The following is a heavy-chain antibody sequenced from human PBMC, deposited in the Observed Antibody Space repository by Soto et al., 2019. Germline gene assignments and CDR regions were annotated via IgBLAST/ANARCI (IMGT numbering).Heavy chain of an antibody. J-gene: IGHJ4*02. CDR2: FYHTGST. Sequence: TLYLTCDMSGGSIIRLDYSWRCVRQPPGKGLEWIGYFYHTGSTYYNPSLKSRVTISVDRSKNQFSLKLSSVTAADTAVYYCARTDDYYDSSGYLYWGQGALVTVS. V-gene: IGHV4-30-2*01. CDR1: GGSIIRLDYS. D-gene: IGHD3-22*01. CDR3: ARTDDYYDSSGYLY.